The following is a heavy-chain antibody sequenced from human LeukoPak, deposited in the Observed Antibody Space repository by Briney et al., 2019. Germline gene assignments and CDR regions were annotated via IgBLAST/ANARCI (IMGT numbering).Heavy chain of an antibody. J-gene: IGHJ4*02. CDR1: GYSISSGYY. CDR2: IYHSGST. V-gene: IGHV4-38-2*02. Sequence: PSETLSLTCTVSGYSISSGYYWGWIRQPPGKGLEWIGSIYHSGSTYYNPSLKSRVTIPVDTSKNQFSLKLSSVTAADTAVYYCARGGPYWQLPEFDYWGQGTLVTVSS. D-gene: IGHD6-6*01. CDR3: ARGGPYWQLPEFDY.